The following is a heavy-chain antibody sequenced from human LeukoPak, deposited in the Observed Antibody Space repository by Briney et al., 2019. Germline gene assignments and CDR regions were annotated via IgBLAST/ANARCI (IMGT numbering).Heavy chain of an antibody. Sequence: SETLSLTCAVSGGSISSGGYSWSWIRQPPGKGLEWIGYIYHSGSTYYNPSLKSRVTISVDRSKNQFSLKLSSVTAADTAVYYCARLAFLSRVAQYYYYGMDVWGQGTTVTVSS. V-gene: IGHV4-30-2*01. CDR2: IYHSGST. J-gene: IGHJ6*02. CDR3: ARLAFLSRVAQYYYYGMDV. D-gene: IGHD3-3*01. CDR1: GGSISSGGYS.